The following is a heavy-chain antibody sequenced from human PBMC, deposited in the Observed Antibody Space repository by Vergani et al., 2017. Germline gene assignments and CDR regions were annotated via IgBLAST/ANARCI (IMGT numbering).Heavy chain of an antibody. V-gene: IGHV3-9*01. Sequence: EVQLVESGGGLVQPGRSLRLSCAASGFTFDDYAMHWVRQAPGKGLEWVSGISWNSGSIGYADSVKGRITISRDNAKNSLYLQMNSLRAEDTALYYCAKSGYTIEIQLSPWFDPWGQGTLVTVSS. CDR1: GFTFDDYA. J-gene: IGHJ5*02. CDR2: ISWNSGSI. CDR3: AKSGYTIEIQLSPWFDP. D-gene: IGHD5-18*01.